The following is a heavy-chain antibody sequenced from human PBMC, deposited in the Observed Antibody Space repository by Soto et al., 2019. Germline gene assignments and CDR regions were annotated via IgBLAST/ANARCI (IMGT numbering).Heavy chain of an antibody. CDR3: AREGGATYSYYGMDV. V-gene: IGHV1-18*01. D-gene: IGHD3-10*01. CDR2: ISSYNGDT. CDR1: GYTFTRSG. Sequence: QVQLVQSGAEVKKPGASVKVSCKASGYTFTRSGISWVRQAPGQGPEWMGWISSYNGDTNYAQTFQGRVTMTTDTTTSTASMELGSLSSDDKAAYYCAREGGATYSYYGMDVWGQGTPVTVSS. J-gene: IGHJ6*02.